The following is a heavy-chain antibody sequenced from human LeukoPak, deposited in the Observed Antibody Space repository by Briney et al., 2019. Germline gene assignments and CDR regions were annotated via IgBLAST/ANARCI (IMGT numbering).Heavy chain of an antibody. CDR2: INHSGST. D-gene: IGHD2-15*01. V-gene: IGHV4-34*01. CDR3: ARGLSAVVY. J-gene: IGHJ4*02. CDR1: GGSFSGYY. Sequence: PSETLSLTCAVYGGSFSGYYWSWIRQPPGKGLEWIGEINHSGSTNYNPSLKSRVTISVDTSKNQFSLKLSSVTAADTAVYYCARGLSAVVYWGQGTLVTVSS.